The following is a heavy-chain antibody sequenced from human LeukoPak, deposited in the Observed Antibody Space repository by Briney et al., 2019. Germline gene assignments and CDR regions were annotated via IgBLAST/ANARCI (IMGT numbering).Heavy chain of an antibody. CDR3: ARDGLVRSSTSRRGGYYYGMDV. CDR1: GYTFTSYA. Sequence: ASVKVSCKASGYTFTSYAMHWVRQAPGQRLEWMGWINAGNGNTKYSQKFQGRVTITADESTSTAYMELSSLRSEDTAVYYCARDGLVRSSTSRRGGYYYGMDVWGQGTTVTVSS. J-gene: IGHJ6*02. V-gene: IGHV1-3*01. D-gene: IGHD2-2*01. CDR2: INAGNGNT.